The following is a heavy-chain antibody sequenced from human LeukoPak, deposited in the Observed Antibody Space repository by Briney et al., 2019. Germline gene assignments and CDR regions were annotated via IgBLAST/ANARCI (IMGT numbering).Heavy chain of an antibody. D-gene: IGHD4-17*01. CDR3: TTLYGDYPWDFDY. Sequence: GGSLRLSCAASGFAFSFYAMSWVRQAPGKGLEWVGRIKSKTDGGTTDYAAPVKGRFTISRDDSKNTLYLQMNSLKTEDTAVYYCTTLYGDYPWDFDYWGQGTLVTVSS. CDR2: IKSKTDGGTT. CDR1: GFAFSFYA. J-gene: IGHJ4*02. V-gene: IGHV3-15*01.